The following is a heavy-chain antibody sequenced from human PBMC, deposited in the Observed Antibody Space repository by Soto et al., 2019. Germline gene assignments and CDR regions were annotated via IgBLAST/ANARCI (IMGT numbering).Heavy chain of an antibody. CDR2: ISGSGCSI. Sequence: EVQLLESGGGLVQPGGSLRLSCAASGFTFSTYAMNWVRQAPGNGLELVSAISGSGCSIHYADSVKGRFTISRDNSKNTLYLQMNSLSDEDTAVYHCVKGYWKGDVWGQGTTVTVSS. J-gene: IGHJ6*02. CDR1: GFTFSTYA. CDR3: VKGYWKGDV. V-gene: IGHV3-23*01. D-gene: IGHD1-1*01.